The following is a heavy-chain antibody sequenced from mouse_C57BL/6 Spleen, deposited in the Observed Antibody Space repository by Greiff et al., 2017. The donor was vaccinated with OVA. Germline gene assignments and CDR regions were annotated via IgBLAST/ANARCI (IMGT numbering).Heavy chain of an antibody. J-gene: IGHJ2*01. Sequence: VQLQQSGPELVKPGASAKISCKASGYTFTDYYMNWVKQSHGKSLEWIGDINPNNGGTSYNQKFKGKATLTVDKSSSTAYMELRSLTSEDSAVYYCARRKLRFDYWGQGTTLTVSS. V-gene: IGHV1-26*01. CDR2: INPNNGGT. D-gene: IGHD1-1*01. CDR1: GYTFTDYY. CDR3: ARRKLRFDY.